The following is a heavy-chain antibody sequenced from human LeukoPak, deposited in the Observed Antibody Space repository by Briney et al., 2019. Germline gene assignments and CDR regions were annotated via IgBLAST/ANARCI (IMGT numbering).Heavy chain of an antibody. CDR2: IYYSGGT. Sequence: SETLSLTCTVSGGSISSYYWSWIRQPPGNGLEWIGYIYYSGGTNYNPSLKSRVTMSVDTSKNQFSLKLNSVTAADTAVYYCARDYDVLTAYPPTQLFDPWGQGTLVTVSS. CDR1: GGSISSYY. V-gene: IGHV4-59*12. CDR3: ARDYDVLTAYPPTQLFDP. D-gene: IGHD3-9*01. J-gene: IGHJ5*02.